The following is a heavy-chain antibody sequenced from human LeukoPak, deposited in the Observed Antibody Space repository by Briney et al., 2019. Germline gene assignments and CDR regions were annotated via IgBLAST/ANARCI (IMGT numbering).Heavy chain of an antibody. D-gene: IGHD5-24*01. Sequence: ASVKVSCKASGYTFTSYYMHWVRQAPGQGLEWMGIINPSGGSTSYAQKFQGRVTMTRDTSISTAYMEPSRLRSDDTAVYYCARAGRRWLQFDYWGQGTLVTVSS. CDR3: ARAGRRWLQFDY. CDR2: INPSGGST. CDR1: GYTFTSYY. J-gene: IGHJ4*02. V-gene: IGHV1-46*01.